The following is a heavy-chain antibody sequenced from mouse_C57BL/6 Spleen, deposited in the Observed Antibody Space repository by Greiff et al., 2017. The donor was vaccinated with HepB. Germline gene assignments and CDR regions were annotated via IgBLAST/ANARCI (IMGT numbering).Heavy chain of an antibody. Sequence: QVQLQQSGAELVRPGASVTLSCKASGYTFTDYEMHWVKQTPVHGLEWIGAIDPETGGTAYNQKFKGKAILTADKSSSTAYMELRSLTSEDSAVYYCTYYYSNHFDYWGQGTTLTVSS. V-gene: IGHV1-15*01. CDR1: GYTFTDYE. J-gene: IGHJ2*01. D-gene: IGHD2-5*01. CDR2: IDPETGGT. CDR3: TYYYSNHFDY.